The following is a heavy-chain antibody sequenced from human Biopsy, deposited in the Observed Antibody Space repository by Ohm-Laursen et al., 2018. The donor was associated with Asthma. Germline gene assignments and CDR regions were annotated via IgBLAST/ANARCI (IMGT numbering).Heavy chain of an antibody. CDR3: TRHNDY. CDR1: GFSLSSSGAN. Sequence: STQTLTLTNSFSGFSLSSSGANVNWIRQPPGKALEWLARIDWEEDKFYSTSLRTRLTISKGSSEDQVVLTMTNMGPVDTATYYCTRHNDYWGPGILVTVSS. D-gene: IGHD1-14*01. J-gene: IGHJ4*02. V-gene: IGHV2-70*04. CDR2: IDWEEDK.